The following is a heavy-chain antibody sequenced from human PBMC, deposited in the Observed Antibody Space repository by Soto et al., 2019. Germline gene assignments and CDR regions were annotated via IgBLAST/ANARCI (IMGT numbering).Heavy chain of an antibody. CDR2: INPNSGNI. CDR1: GDTFTTYD. D-gene: IGHD3-10*01. Sequence: ASLKVSCKASGDTFTTYDINWVRQATGHGLEWMGWINPNSGNIGYAQRFQGRVTMTRDTAIRTAYMEVSSLRSDDTAVYYCARGRASGSYYLLDYWGQGTLVTVS. CDR3: ARGRASGSYYLLDY. J-gene: IGHJ4*02. V-gene: IGHV1-8*01.